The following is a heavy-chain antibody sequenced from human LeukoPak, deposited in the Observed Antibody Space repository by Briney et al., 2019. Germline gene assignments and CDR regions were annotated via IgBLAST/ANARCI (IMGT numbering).Heavy chain of an antibody. CDR3: ARVLPSDY. Sequence: GGSLRLSCAASGFTFSSYAMSWVRQAPGKGLEWVSVIYSGGSTYHADSVKGRFTISRDNSKNTLYLQMNSLRAEDTAVYYCARVLPSDYWGQGTLVTVSS. CDR1: GFTFSSYA. D-gene: IGHD1-26*01. V-gene: IGHV3-53*01. CDR2: IYSGGST. J-gene: IGHJ4*02.